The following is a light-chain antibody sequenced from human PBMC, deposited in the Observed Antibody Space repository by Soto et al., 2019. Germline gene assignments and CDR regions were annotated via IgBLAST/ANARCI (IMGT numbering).Light chain of an antibody. J-gene: IGKJ5*01. CDR1: RSISTY. CDR3: QQYGSSIT. CDR2: EAL. Sequence: ETVLTQSPATLSLSTWERATLSFRASRSISTYLAWYQQKPGQAPRLLIYEALNRATGIPARFSGSGSGTDFTLTISRLEPEDFAVYYCQQYGSSITFGQGTRLEIK. V-gene: IGKV3-11*01.